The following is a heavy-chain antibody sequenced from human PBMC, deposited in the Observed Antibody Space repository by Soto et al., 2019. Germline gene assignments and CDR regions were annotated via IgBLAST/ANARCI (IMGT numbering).Heavy chain of an antibody. CDR2: IIPILGIA. CDR3: ASTGYCSGGSCYRD. D-gene: IGHD2-15*01. Sequence: QVQLVQSGAEVKKPGSSVKVSCKASGGTFSSYTISWVRQAPGQGLEWMGRIIPILGIANYAQKFQGRVTITADKSTSTASMELSSLRSEDTAVYYCASTGYCSGGSCYRDWGQGTLVTVSS. V-gene: IGHV1-69*02. CDR1: GGTFSSYT. J-gene: IGHJ4*02.